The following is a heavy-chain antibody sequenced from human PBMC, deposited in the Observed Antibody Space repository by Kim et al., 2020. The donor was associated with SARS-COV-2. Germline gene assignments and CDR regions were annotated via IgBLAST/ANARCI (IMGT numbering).Heavy chain of an antibody. V-gene: IGHV4-38-2*02. CDR1: GYSISSGYY. D-gene: IGHD3-16*01. CDR3: ARTPGGNPVDY. Sequence: SETLSLTCTVSGYSISSGYYWGWIRQPPGKGLEWIGSIYHSGSTYYNPSLKSRVTISVDTSKNQFSLKLSSVTAADTAVYYCARTPGGNPVDYWGQGTL. CDR2: IYHSGST. J-gene: IGHJ4*02.